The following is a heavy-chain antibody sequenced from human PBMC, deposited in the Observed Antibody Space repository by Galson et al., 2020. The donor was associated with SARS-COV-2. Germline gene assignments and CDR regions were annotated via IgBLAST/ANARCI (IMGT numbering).Heavy chain of an antibody. V-gene: IGHV4-59*08. CDR3: ARHPYFYDSSCYYLDY. CDR2: IYYSGST. D-gene: IGHD3-22*01. Sequence: SQTLSLTCTVSGGAISSYYWSWIRQPPGKGLEWIGYIYYSGSTNYNTSPQSRVTISVDTSKNQFSLKLSSVTAADTAVYYCARHPYFYDSSCYYLDYWGQGTLVTVSS. J-gene: IGHJ4*02. CDR1: GGAISSYY.